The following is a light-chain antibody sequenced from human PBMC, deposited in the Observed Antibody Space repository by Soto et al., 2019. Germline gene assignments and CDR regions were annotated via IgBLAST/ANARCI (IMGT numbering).Light chain of an antibody. Sequence: QSVLTQPPSVSGAPGQRVTISCTGSSSNIGAPYDVHWYQQLPGTAPKLLIYGDMHRPSGVPDRFSGFKSGTSASLAITGLQGVDEADYYCQSYDSSLSGVIFGGGTKLTVL. CDR1: SSNIGAPYD. J-gene: IGLJ2*01. V-gene: IGLV1-40*01. CDR2: GDM. CDR3: QSYDSSLSGVI.